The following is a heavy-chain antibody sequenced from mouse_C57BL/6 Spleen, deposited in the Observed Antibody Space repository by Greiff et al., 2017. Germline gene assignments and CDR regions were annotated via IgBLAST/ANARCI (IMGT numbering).Heavy chain of an antibody. CDR1: GYSITSGYY. CDR2: KSYDGCN. D-gene: IGHD1-1*01. Sequence: ESGPGLVKPSQSLYLTCSVTGYSITSGYYRNWIRQFPGNKLACMGHKSYDGCNNSNPSLKNRITITRATSKNQFFLKLNSVTTEDTATYYCARYYYCSSYWYFDVWGTGTTVTVAS. J-gene: IGHJ1*03. V-gene: IGHV3-6*01. CDR3: ARYYYCSSYWYFDV.